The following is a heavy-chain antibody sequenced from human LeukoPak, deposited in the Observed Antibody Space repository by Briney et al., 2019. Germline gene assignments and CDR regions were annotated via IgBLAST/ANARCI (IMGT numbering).Heavy chain of an antibody. D-gene: IGHD2-15*01. Sequence: SETLSLTCTVSGGSISSSSYYWGWVRQPPGKALEWIGNIFYSGSTYYSPSLKSRVTASVDTSKNQFSLKLSSVTAADTAVYYCATSYIGGFGKPDYWGQGTLVTVSS. CDR2: IFYSGST. CDR3: ATSYIGGFGKPDY. J-gene: IGHJ4*02. V-gene: IGHV4-39*07. CDR1: GGSISSSSYY.